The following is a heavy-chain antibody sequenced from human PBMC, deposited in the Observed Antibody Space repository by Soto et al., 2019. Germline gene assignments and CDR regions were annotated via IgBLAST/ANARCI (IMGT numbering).Heavy chain of an antibody. J-gene: IGHJ3*01. Sequence: PGGALRLSCTPSGFTSINDEMIWIREAPGKCVEWVSRISSTGTAPYYGESVRVLFTVSRDSAKNSVYLEMTSLSAEATALHYCARDGHRGPSHAFDVWGHGTMVTVSS. CDR1: GFTSINDE. CDR3: ARDGHRGPSHAFDV. V-gene: IGHV3-48*03. CDR2: ISSTGTAP. D-gene: IGHD3-10*01.